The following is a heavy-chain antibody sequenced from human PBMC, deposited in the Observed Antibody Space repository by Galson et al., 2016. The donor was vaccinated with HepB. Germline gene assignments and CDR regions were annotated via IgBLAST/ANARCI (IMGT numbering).Heavy chain of an antibody. CDR1: GYKFTGKW. CDR2: IYPGDSDT. V-gene: IGHV5-51*01. Sequence: QSGAEVKKPGESLKISCTTSGYKFTGKWIGWVRQKPGKGLEWMGIIYPGDSDTRYSPSFQGQVTISADKSTNTAHLQWSSLKASDTATYYCARSACSGGACYSFWYFDSWGRGTPVTVSS. D-gene: IGHD2-15*01. CDR3: ARSACSGGACYSFWYFDS. J-gene: IGHJ2*01.